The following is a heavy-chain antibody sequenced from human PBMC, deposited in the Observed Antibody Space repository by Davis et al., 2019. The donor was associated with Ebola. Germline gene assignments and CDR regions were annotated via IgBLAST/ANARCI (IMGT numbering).Heavy chain of an antibody. D-gene: IGHD2-2*01. V-gene: IGHV1-2*02. CDR2: INPNSGGT. CDR3: ARDVVPAAMWLNWFDP. J-gene: IGHJ5*02. Sequence: ASVTVSCKASGYTFTGYYMHWVRQAPGQGLEWMGWINPNSGGTNYAQKFQGRVTMTRDTSISTAYMELSRLRSDDTAVYYCARDVVPAAMWLNWFDPWGQGTLVTVSS. CDR1: GYTFTGYY.